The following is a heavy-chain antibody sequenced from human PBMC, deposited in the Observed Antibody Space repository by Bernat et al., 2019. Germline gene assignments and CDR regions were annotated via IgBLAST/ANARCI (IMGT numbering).Heavy chain of an antibody. Sequence: EVQLVESGGGLVKSGGSLRLSCAVSGYTLISYSMIWVRQAPGKGLEWVSSITSRSTYIYYADSVKGRFTISRDNAKNSLYLQMNSLRAEDTAVYYCARIGTSGCFDYWGQGTLVTVSS. CDR2: ITSRSTYI. D-gene: IGHD3-10*01. CDR1: GYTLISYS. V-gene: IGHV3-21*01. CDR3: ARIGTSGCFDY. J-gene: IGHJ4*02.